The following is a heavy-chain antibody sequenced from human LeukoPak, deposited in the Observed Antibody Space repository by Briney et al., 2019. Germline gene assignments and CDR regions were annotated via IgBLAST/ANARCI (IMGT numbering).Heavy chain of an antibody. D-gene: IGHD5-18*01. CDR2: IKPDSGAT. CDR1: GYTFTGHY. CDR3: ARPEYRYGYILDY. Sequence: ASVKVSCKASGYTFTGHYIHWVRQAPGQGLDWRGWIKPDSGATNYAQKFQGRVTMTRDTSISTAHMELSRLTSDDTAVYYCARPEYRYGYILDYWGQGTLVTVSS. V-gene: IGHV1-2*02. J-gene: IGHJ4*02.